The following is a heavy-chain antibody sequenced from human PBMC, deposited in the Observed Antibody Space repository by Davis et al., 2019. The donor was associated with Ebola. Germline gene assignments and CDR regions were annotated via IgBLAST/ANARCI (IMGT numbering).Heavy chain of an antibody. V-gene: IGHV1-69*13. Sequence: AASVKVSCKASGGTFSSYAISWVRQAPGQGLEWMGGVIPIFGTANYAQKFQGRVTITADESTSTGYMELSSLRSEDTAVYSCARVVGDTAFIVWYYGMDVWGKGTTVTVSS. CDR1: GGTFSSYA. J-gene: IGHJ6*04. CDR3: ARVVGDTAFIVWYYGMDV. D-gene: IGHD5-18*01. CDR2: VIPIFGTA.